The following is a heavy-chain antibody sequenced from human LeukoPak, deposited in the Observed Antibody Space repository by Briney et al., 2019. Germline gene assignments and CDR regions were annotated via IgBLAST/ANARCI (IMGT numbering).Heavy chain of an antibody. CDR3: ARDTGGCSSTSCSPGYYYYYMDV. CDR1: GYTFTRYG. Sequence: ASVKVSCKASGYTFTRYGISWVRQAPGHGLEWMGWISAYNDNTNYAQNLQGRVTMITDTSTSTAYMELRSLRSDDTAVYYCARDTGGCSSTSCSPGYYYYYMDVWGKGTTVTVSS. D-gene: IGHD2-2*01. CDR2: ISAYNDNT. J-gene: IGHJ6*03. V-gene: IGHV1-18*01.